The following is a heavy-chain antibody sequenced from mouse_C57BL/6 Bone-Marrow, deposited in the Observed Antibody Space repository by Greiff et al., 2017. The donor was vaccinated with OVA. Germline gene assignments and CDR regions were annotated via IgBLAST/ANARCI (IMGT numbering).Heavy chain of an antibody. CDR2: INPSTGGT. D-gene: IGHD1-1*01. CDR1: GYSFTGYY. V-gene: IGHV1-42*01. Sequence: EVQGVESGPELVKPGASVKISCKASGYSFTGYYMNWVKQSPEKSLEWIGEINPSTGGTTYNQKFKAKATLTVDKSSSTAYMQLKSLTSEDSAVYYCARGYYGSSYHYWGQGTTLTVSS. J-gene: IGHJ2*01. CDR3: ARGYYGSSYHY.